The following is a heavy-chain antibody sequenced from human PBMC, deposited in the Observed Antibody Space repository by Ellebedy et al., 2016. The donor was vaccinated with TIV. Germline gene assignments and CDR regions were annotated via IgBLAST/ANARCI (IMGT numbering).Heavy chain of an antibody. CDR3: ARARYYFGAFDM. V-gene: IGHV3-49*03. CDR1: GFTFDSYT. Sequence: PGGSLRLSCTTSGFTFDSYTVGWFRQAPGKGLEWIGFIRTAAYGGPTQYAASVKGRLTVSRDDSKNIAYLQMNSLETEDTAVYYCARARYYFGAFDMWGQGTRVTVSS. CDR2: IRTAAYGGPT. D-gene: IGHD3-22*01. J-gene: IGHJ3*02.